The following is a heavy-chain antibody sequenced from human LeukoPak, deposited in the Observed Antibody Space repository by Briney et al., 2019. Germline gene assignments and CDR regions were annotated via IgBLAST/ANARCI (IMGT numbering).Heavy chain of an antibody. V-gene: IGHV1-2*02. CDR1: GYTFTGYY. CDR3: ARVLAGSYVDPFDY. Sequence: ASVKVSCKASGYTFTGYYMHWVRQAPGQGLEWMGWINPNNGGTNYAQKFQGRVTVTRDTSISTAYMELSRLRSDDTAVYYCARVLAGSYVDPFDYWGQGTLVTVSS. CDR2: INPNNGGT. D-gene: IGHD3-10*01. J-gene: IGHJ4*02.